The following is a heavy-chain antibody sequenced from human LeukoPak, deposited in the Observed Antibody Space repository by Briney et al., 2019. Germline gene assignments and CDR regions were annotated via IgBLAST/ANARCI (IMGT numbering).Heavy chain of an antibody. V-gene: IGHV1-24*01. D-gene: IGHD6-13*01. CDR3: ATGPYSSSYDLDY. J-gene: IGHJ4*02. Sequence: ASVKVSCKASGYTFTGYYMHWVRQAPGRGLEWMGGFDPEDGETIYAQKFQGRVTMTEDTSTDTAYMELSSLRSEDTAVYYCATGPYSSSYDLDYWGQGTLVTVSS. CDR2: FDPEDGET. CDR1: GYTFTGYY.